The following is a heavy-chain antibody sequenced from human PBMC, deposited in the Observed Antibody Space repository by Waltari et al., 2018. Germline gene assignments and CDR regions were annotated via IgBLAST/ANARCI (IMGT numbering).Heavy chain of an antibody. V-gene: IGHV1-69*13. CDR1: GGTFSSYA. J-gene: IGHJ6*02. CDR2: IIPIFGTA. D-gene: IGHD6-19*01. Sequence: QVQLVQSGAEVKKPGSSVKVSCKASGGTFSSYAISWVRQAPGQGLEWMGGIIPIFGTANYAQKFQGRVTITADESTSTAYMELSSLRSEDTAVYYCARDRIAVAGTPYYYYGMDVWGQGTTVTVSS. CDR3: ARDRIAVAGTPYYYYGMDV.